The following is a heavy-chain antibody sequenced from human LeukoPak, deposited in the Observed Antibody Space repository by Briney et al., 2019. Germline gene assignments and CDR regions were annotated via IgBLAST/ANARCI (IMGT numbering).Heavy chain of an antibody. D-gene: IGHD4-17*01. CDR3: AKGPAVTTDFDY. CDR1: GFTFSSYA. J-gene: IGHJ4*02. Sequence: GGSRRLSCAASGFTFSSYAMSWVRQAPGKGLEWVSAISGSGGSTYYADSVKGRFTISRDNSKNTLYLQMNSLRAEDTAVYYCAKGPAVTTDFDYWGQGTLVTVSS. V-gene: IGHV3-23*01. CDR2: ISGSGGST.